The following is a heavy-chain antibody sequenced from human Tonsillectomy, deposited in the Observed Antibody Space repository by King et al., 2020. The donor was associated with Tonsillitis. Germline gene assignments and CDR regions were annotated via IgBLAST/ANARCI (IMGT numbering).Heavy chain of an antibody. Sequence: QVQLVESGGGVVQPGRSLRLSCAASGFIFSNYTMHWVRQTPGKGLEWVAVISSDGSNKYYANSVKGRFTISRDNSKKTLYLRMNSLRAEDTAVYYCATLLVDSRSYYNNWFDPWGQGTLVTVSS. CDR1: GFIFSNYT. J-gene: IGHJ5*02. V-gene: IGHV3-30-3*01. CDR3: ATLLVDSRSYYNNWFDP. D-gene: IGHD3-10*01. CDR2: ISSDGSNK.